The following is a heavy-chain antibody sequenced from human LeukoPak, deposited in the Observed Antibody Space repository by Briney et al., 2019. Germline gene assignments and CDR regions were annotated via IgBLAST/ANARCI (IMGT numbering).Heavy chain of an antibody. CDR1: GFIFSNYA. D-gene: IGHD3-22*01. J-gene: IGHJ4*02. V-gene: IGHV3-23*01. Sequence: PGGSLRLSCAASGFIFSNYAMSWVRQAPGKGLEWVSAITNSGGTTYYADSVKGRFTISRDNSKNTLYLQMNSLRAEDTAVYYCAREGDSSGPDFEYWGQGALVTVSS. CDR3: AREGDSSGPDFEY. CDR2: ITNSGGTT.